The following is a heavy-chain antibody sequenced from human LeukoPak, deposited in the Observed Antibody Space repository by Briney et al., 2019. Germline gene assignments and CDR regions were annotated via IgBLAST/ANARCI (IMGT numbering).Heavy chain of an antibody. D-gene: IGHD1-14*01. CDR1: GGSISSSSYY. CDR2: IYYSGST. Sequence: PSETLSLTCTVSGGSISSSSYYWGWIRQPPGKGLEWIGSIYYSGSTNYNPSLKSRVTISVDTSKNQFSLKLSSVTAADTAVYYCARYPGSEGYFDYWGQGTLVTVSS. CDR3: ARYPGSEGYFDY. J-gene: IGHJ4*02. V-gene: IGHV4-39*07.